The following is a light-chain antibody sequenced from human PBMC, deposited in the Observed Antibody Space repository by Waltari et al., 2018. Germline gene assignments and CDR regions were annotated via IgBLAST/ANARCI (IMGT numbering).Light chain of an antibody. Sequence: QSVLTQPASMSGSPGQSITISCTGTNSDVGSYNLVSWYQQHPGKAPRLIIYDVIRRPSVVSDRSSGSKSGNTASLTVSGLQPEDEAEYFCCSYAGSSTFHVLFGGGTKLTVL. CDR1: NSDVGSYNL. CDR3: CSYAGSSTFHVL. V-gene: IGLV2-23*02. J-gene: IGLJ2*01. CDR2: DVI.